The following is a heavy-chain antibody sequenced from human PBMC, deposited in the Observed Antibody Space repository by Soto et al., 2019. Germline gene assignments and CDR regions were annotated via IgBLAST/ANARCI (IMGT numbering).Heavy chain of an antibody. CDR2: INGRGNYI. J-gene: IGHJ4*02. V-gene: IGHV3-21*01. D-gene: IGHD1-26*01. Sequence: EVQLVESGGGLVTPGGSLRLSCAASGFTFSTYNMNWVRQAPGKGLEWVSSINGRGNYIYYADSLKGRFTISRDNAKKSLYLQMNSLRAEDTAVYYCAREDGIVGATSAFDYWGQGPLVTVSS. CDR3: AREDGIVGATSAFDY. CDR1: GFTFSTYN.